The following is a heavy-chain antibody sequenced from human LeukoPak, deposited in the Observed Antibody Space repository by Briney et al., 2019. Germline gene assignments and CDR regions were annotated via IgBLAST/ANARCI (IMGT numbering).Heavy chain of an antibody. D-gene: IGHD2-2*01. J-gene: IGHJ5*02. CDR3: AKEPREYCSSSSCPNWLDP. CDR2: VNADGSST. CDR1: GFTFSRHW. Sequence: GGSLRLSCAASGFTFSRHWMHWVRQAPGKGLVWVSRVNADGSSTTYADSVKGRFTISRDNAKDTLYLQMNSLRAEDTAVYHCAKEPREYCSSSSCPNWLDPWGQGTLVTVSS. V-gene: IGHV3-74*03.